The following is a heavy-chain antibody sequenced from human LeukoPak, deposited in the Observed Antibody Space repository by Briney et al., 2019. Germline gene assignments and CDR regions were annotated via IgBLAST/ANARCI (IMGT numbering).Heavy chain of an antibody. CDR1: GFTFSSYW. V-gene: IGHV3-7*03. J-gene: IGHJ4*02. Sequence: GGSLRLSCAASGFTFSSYWMSWVRQAPGKGLEWVANIKQDGSEKYYVDSVKGRFTISRDNAKNSLYLQMNSLRPEDTALYYCAKADCESSGCHTLDNWGQGTLVTVSS. CDR3: AKADCESSGCHTLDN. D-gene: IGHD3-22*01. CDR2: IKQDGSEK.